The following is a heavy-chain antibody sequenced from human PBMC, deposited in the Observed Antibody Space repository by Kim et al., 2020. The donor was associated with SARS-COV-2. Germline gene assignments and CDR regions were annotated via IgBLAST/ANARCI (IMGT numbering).Heavy chain of an antibody. Sequence: GGSLRLSCAASGFTVSSNYMSWVRQAPGKGLEWVSVIYSGGSTYYADSVKGRFTISRDNSKNTLYLQMNSLRAEDTAVYYCARDTKNYYDSSGYHDYWGQGTLVTVSS. CDR2: IYSGGST. J-gene: IGHJ4*02. CDR1: GFTVSSNY. CDR3: ARDTKNYYDSSGYHDY. V-gene: IGHV3-53*01. D-gene: IGHD3-22*01.